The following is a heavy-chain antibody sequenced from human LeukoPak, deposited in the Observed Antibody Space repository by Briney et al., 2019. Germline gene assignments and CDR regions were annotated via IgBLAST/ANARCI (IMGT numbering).Heavy chain of an antibody. J-gene: IGHJ1*01. CDR1: GFTFSSYS. CDR3: AKDRYDYVWGSYRPGYFQH. V-gene: IGHV3-48*01. D-gene: IGHD3-16*02. Sequence: GGSLRLSCAASGFTFSSYSMNWVRQAPGKGLEWVSYISSSSSTIYYADSVKGRFTISRDNSKNTLYLQMNSLRAEDTAVYYCAKDRYDYVWGSYRPGYFQHWGQGTLVTVSS. CDR2: ISSSSSTI.